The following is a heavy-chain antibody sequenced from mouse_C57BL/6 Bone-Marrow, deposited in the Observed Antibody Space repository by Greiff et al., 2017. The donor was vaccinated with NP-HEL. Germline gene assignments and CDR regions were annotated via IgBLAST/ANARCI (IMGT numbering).Heavy chain of an antibody. J-gene: IGHJ1*03. CDR3: ARSVFTTGVATKDWYFDV. Sequence: QVQLQQPGAELVRPGTSVKLSCKASGYTFTSYWMHWVKQRPGQGLEWIGVIDPSDSYTNYIQKFKGKATLTVYTSSSTAYMQLSSLTSEDSAVYYGARSVFTTGVATKDWYFDVWGTGTTVTVSS. CDR1: GYTFTSYW. CDR2: IDPSDSYT. V-gene: IGHV1-59*01. D-gene: IGHD1-1*01.